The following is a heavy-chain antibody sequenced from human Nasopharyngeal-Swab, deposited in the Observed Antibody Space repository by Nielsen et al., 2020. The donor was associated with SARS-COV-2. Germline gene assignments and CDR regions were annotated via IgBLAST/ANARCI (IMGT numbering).Heavy chain of an antibody. CDR1: GFTLDDYT. CDR2: INWNSGRK. V-gene: IGHV3-9*01. Sequence: SLKIPCAASGFTLDDYTMHWVRQPQGEGLEWVPGINWNSGRKGYADSVKGRSTISRDNAKNSLYLQMSTLRAEDTAVYYCVRDTPAMFAYWGQGTLVTVSS. J-gene: IGHJ4*02. CDR3: VRDTPAMFAY.